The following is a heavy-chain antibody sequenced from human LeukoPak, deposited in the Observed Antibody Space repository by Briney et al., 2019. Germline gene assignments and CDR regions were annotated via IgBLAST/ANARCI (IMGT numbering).Heavy chain of an antibody. CDR1: GGTFSSYA. CDR2: IIPILGMA. V-gene: IGHV1-69*04. J-gene: IGHJ4*02. CDR3: ARSPRYCSGGSCTYFDY. Sequence: ASVKVSCKASGGTFSSYAISWVRQAPGQGLEWMGRIIPILGMANYAQKFQGRVTITADKSTSTAYMELSSLRSDDTAVYYCARSPRYCSGGSCTYFDYWGQGTLVTVTS. D-gene: IGHD2-15*01.